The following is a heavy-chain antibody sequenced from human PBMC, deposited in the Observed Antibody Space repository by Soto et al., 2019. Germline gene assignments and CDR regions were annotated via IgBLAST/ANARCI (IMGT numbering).Heavy chain of an antibody. J-gene: IGHJ4*02. CDR3: AXDGSHYDVYY. V-gene: IGHV3-33*01. CDR2: ICNDETTT. D-gene: IGHD3-3*01. Sequence: LVESGGGVAQPGRSLRLSCATSGFSFSPSGMHWVRQAPGKGLEWLAIICNDETTTYYADSVKGRFTIFRDNSKNXXXXXXXXXXXXXXXXXXRAXDGSHYDVYYCGQGTLVT. CDR1: GFSFSPSG.